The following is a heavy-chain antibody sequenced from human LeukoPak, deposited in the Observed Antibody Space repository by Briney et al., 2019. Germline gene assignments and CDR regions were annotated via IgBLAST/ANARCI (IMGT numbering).Heavy chain of an antibody. V-gene: IGHV1-69*04. CDR3: AREYNWPTCWFDP. CDR1: GYTFTSYG. CDR2: IIPILGIA. J-gene: IGHJ5*02. D-gene: IGHD1-20*01. Sequence: ASVKVSCKASGYTFTSYGISWVRQAPGQGLEWMGRIIPILGIANYAQKFQGRVTITADKSTSTAYMELSSLRSEDTAVYYCAREYNWPTCWFDPWGQGTLVTVSS.